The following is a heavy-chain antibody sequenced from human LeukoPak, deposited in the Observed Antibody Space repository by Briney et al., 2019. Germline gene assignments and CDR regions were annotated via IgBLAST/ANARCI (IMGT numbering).Heavy chain of an antibody. CDR2: INPNSGGT. CDR3: ASYCSSTSCYMEVGDY. V-gene: IGHV1-2*02. D-gene: IGHD2-2*02. CDR1: GYTFAGYY. Sequence: ASVKVSCKASGYTFAGYYMHWVRQAPGQGFEWMGWINPNSGGTNYAQKFQGRVTMTRDTSISTAYMELSRLRSDDTAVYYCASYCSSTSCYMEVGDYWGQGTLVTVSS. J-gene: IGHJ4*02.